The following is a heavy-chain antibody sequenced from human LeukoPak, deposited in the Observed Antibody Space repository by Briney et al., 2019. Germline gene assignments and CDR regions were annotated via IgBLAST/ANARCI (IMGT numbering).Heavy chain of an antibody. CDR2: ISSSSSTI. D-gene: IGHD3-3*01. CDR1: GFTFSSYS. CDR3: AREVNYDFWSGYWNFDY. J-gene: IGHJ4*02. V-gene: IGHV3-48*01. Sequence: GGSLRLSCAASGFTFSSYSMNWVRQAPGKGLEWVSYISSSSSTIYYADSVKGRFTISRDNAKNSLYLQMNSLRAEDTAVYYCAREVNYDFWSGYWNFDYWGLGTLVTVSS.